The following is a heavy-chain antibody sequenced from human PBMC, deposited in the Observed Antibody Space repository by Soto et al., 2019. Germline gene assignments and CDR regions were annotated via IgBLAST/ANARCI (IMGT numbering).Heavy chain of an antibody. D-gene: IGHD3-22*01. J-gene: IGHJ4*02. CDR1: GYTFTSYA. Sequence: ASVKVSCKASGYTFTSYAMPWVRQAPGQRLEWMGWINAGNGNTKYSQKFQGRVTITRDTSASTAYMELSSLRSEDTAVYYCARDGYYYDSSGYSTGFDYWGQGTLVTVSS. CDR2: INAGNGNT. CDR3: ARDGYYYDSSGYSTGFDY. V-gene: IGHV1-3*01.